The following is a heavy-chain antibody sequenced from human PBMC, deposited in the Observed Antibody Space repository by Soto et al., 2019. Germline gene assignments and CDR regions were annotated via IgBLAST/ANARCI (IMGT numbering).Heavy chain of an antibody. CDR2: INHSGST. CDR1: GGSFSGYY. CDR3: ARGLWERVRGVIGMDV. V-gene: IGHV4-34*01. J-gene: IGHJ6*02. D-gene: IGHD3-10*01. Sequence: SETLSLTCAVYGGSFSGYYWIWIRQPPGKGLEWIGEINHSGSTNYNPSLKSRVTISVDTSKNQFSLKLSSVTAADTAVYYCARGLWERVRGVIGMDVWGQGTTVTVSS.